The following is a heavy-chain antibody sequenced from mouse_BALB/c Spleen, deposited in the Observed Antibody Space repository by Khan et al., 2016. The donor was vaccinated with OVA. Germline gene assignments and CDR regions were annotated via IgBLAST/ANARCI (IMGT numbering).Heavy chain of an antibody. J-gene: IGHJ3*01. V-gene: IGHV5-9*02. CDR2: ISGTGIYT. CDR1: GFAFSSYD. D-gene: IGHD2-10*01. CDR3: ARPAYYGNPWFTY. Sequence: EVQRVESGGGLVKPGESLKLSCAPSGFAFSSYDMSWVRQTPEKRLEWVTTISGTGIYTYYPDSVKGRFTISRDNARNTLYLQMSSLRSEDTALYYCARPAYYGNPWFTYWGQGTLVTVSA.